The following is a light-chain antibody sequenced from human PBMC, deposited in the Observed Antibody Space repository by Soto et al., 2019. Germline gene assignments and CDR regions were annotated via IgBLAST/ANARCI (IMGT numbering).Light chain of an antibody. CDR1: SSNIGSNY. CDR3: PAWDDSLSGHV. CDR2: RNN. J-gene: IGLJ1*01. Sequence: QSVLTQPPSASGTPGQRVTISCSGSSSNIGSNYVYWYQQLPGTAPKLLIYRNNQRPSGVPYRFSGSKSGTSASLAISGLRSEDEADYYCPAWDDSLSGHVFGTGTKLTVL. V-gene: IGLV1-47*01.